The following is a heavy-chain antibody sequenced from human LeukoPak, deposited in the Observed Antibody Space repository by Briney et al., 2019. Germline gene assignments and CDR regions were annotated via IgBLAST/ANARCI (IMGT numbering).Heavy chain of an antibody. D-gene: IGHD2-2*01. J-gene: IGHJ6*03. CDR1: GYTFTSYY. Sequence: GASVKVSCKASGYTFTSYYMHWVRQAPGQGLEWMGIINPSGGSTSYAQKFQGRVTMTRDTSTSTVYMELSSLRSEDTAVYYCARGYCSSTSCRNYYYYMDVWGKGTTVTVSS. CDR3: ARGYCSSTSCRNYYYYMDV. CDR2: INPSGGST. V-gene: IGHV1-46*01.